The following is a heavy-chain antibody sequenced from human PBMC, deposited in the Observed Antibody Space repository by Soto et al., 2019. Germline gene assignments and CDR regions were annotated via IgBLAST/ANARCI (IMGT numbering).Heavy chain of an antibody. V-gene: IGHV3-23*01. CDR1: GFTFSSYG. Sequence: PWGSLRLSCAASGFTFSSYGMSWVRQAPGKGLEWVSDISGSGGSTYYADSVKGRFTISRDNPKNTLYLQMNSLRAEDTAVYYCAKCVGGGYGLFDYWGQGTLVTVSS. D-gene: IGHD5-12*01. CDR3: AKCVGGGYGLFDY. J-gene: IGHJ4*02. CDR2: ISGSGGST.